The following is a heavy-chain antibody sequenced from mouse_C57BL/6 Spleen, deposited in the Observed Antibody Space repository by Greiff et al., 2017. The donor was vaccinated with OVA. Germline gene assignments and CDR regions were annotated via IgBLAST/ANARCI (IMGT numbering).Heavy chain of an antibody. Sequence: EVKLVESGGDLVKPGGSLKLSCAASGFTFSSYGMSWVRQTPDKRLEWVATISSGGSYTYYTDSVKGRFTISKDNDKNTLYLQMSSRTSEDTAMYYCARRETGAGYFDYWGQGTTLTVSS. D-gene: IGHD1-1*02. CDR2: ISSGGSYT. V-gene: IGHV5-6*02. CDR3: ARRETGAGYFDY. CDR1: GFTFSSYG. J-gene: IGHJ2*01.